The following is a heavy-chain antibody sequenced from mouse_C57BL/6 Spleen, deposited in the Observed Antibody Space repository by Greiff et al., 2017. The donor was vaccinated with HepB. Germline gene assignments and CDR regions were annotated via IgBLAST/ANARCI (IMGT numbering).Heavy chain of an antibody. CDR1: GYTFTSYW. D-gene: IGHD1-1*01. J-gene: IGHJ4*01. Sequence: VKLQQSGAELVRPGTSVKLSCKASGYTFTSYWMHWVKQRPGQGLEWIGVIDPSDSYTNYNQKFKGKATLTVDTSSSTAYMQLSSLTSEDSAVYYCARPYGSSPYAMDYWGQGTSVTVSS. CDR3: ARPYGSSPYAMDY. V-gene: IGHV1-59*01. CDR2: IDPSDSYT.